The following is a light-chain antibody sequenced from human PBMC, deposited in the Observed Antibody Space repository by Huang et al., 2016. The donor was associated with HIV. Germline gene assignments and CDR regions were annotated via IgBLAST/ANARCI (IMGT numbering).Light chain of an antibody. Sequence: DIVMTQSPDSLAVSLGERATINCKSSQSVLYRSDNKNYLAWYQQKPGQPPKLLIYWASTRESGVPDRVSGSGSGTDFTLTISSLQAEDVAVYYCQQYYSTPPVTFGQGTQLEMK. J-gene: IGKJ5*01. CDR1: QSVLYRSDNKNY. V-gene: IGKV4-1*01. CDR2: WAS. CDR3: QQYYSTPPVT.